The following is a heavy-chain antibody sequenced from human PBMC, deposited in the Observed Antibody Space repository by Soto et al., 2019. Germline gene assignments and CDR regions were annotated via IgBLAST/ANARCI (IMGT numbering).Heavy chain of an antibody. CDR2: ISAYNGNT. J-gene: IGHJ4*02. D-gene: IGHD3-16*02. V-gene: IGHV1-18*01. CDR3: ARDTSGYDYVWGSYRQIDY. Sequence: ASVKVSCKASGYTFTSYGISWVRQAPGQGLEWMGWISAYNGNTNYAQKLQGRVTMTTDTSTSTAYMELRSLRSDDTAVYYCARDTSGYDYVWGSYRQIDYWGQGTLVTVS. CDR1: GYTFTSYG.